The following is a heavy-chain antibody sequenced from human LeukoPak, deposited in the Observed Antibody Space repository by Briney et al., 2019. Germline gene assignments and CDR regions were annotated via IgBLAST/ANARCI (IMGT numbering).Heavy chain of an antibody. D-gene: IGHD6-6*01. Sequence: GASVKVSCKASGGTFSSYVISWVRQAPGQGLEWMGGIIPIFGTTNYAQKFQGRVTITTDESTSTAYMELSSLRSEDTAVYYCAANGLAARDYYYYYMDVWGKGTTVTVSS. CDR2: IIPIFGTT. CDR3: AANGLAARDYYYYYMDV. J-gene: IGHJ6*03. CDR1: GGTFSSYV. V-gene: IGHV1-69*05.